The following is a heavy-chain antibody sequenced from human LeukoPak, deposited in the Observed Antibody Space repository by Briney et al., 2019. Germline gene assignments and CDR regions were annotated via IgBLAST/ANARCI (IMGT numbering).Heavy chain of an antibody. V-gene: IGHV3-21*01. CDR3: TRDLTYYGSMDV. J-gene: IGHJ6*02. CDR1: GFTFSSYS. D-gene: IGHD3-10*01. CDR2: ISSSSSYI. Sequence: PGGSLRLSCAASGFTFSSYSMNWVRQAPGKGLEWVSTISSSSSYIYYADSVKGRFTISRDSAKQSIYPQMNSLGAEDTAVYYCTRDLTYYGSMDVWGQGTTVTVPS.